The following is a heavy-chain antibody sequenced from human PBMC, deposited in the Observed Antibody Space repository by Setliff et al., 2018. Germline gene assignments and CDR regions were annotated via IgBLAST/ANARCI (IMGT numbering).Heavy chain of an antibody. V-gene: IGHV4-4*07. Sequence: SETLSLTCTVSNGSISTYYWSWIRQSAGKGLEWIGRIYSDENTDYNPSLKSRVTMSADTSKNQFSLKLKSVTAADTAVYYCTRNFLGWLARFWGRGTLVTVSS. CDR1: NGSISTYY. CDR3: TRNFLGWLARF. J-gene: IGHJ4*02. D-gene: IGHD6-19*01. CDR2: IYSDENT.